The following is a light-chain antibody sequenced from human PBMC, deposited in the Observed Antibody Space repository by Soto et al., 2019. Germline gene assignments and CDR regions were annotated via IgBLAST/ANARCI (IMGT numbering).Light chain of an antibody. CDR2: SND. Sequence: QSVLTQSPSASGTPGQRVTISCSGSSSNIGSNTVNWYQQLPGTAPKLLICSNDQRPSGVPDRFSGSKSGTSASLAISGLQSEDEAHYFCAAWDDSLNGVVVFGGGTKLTVL. CDR1: SSNIGSNT. J-gene: IGLJ2*01. V-gene: IGLV1-44*01. CDR3: AAWDDSLNGVVV.